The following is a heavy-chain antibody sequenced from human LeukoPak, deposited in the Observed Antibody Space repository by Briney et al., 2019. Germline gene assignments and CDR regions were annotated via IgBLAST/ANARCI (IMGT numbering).Heavy chain of an antibody. J-gene: IGHJ6*03. CDR3: ARGKYCSSTSCYGSYYYYMDV. D-gene: IGHD2-2*01. CDR1: GGSFSGYY. CDR2: INHSGST. V-gene: IGHV4-34*01. Sequence: SETLSLTCAVYGGSFSGYYWSWIRQPPGKGLEWIGEINHSGSTNYNPSLKSRVTISVDTSKNQFSLKLSSVTAADTAVYYCARGKYCSSTSCYGSYYYYMDVWGKGTTVTVSS.